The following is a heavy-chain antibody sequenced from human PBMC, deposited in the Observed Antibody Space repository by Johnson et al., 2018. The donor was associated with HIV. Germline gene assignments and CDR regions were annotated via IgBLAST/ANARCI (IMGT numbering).Heavy chain of an antibody. Sequence: EVQLVESGGGLVQPGGSLRLSCAASGFTFSSYALTWVRQAPGRGLEWVSTISGSGGSTYYADSVKGRFTISRDNAKKSLYLQMNSLRAEDTAVYYCARDGSNFGAFDIWGQGTMVTVSS. CDR1: GFTFSSYA. D-gene: IGHD1-1*01. V-gene: IGHV3-23*04. J-gene: IGHJ3*02. CDR3: ARDGSNFGAFDI. CDR2: ISGSGGST.